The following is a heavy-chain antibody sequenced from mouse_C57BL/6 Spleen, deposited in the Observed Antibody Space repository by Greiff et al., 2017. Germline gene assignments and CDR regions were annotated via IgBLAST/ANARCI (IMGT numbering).Heavy chain of an antibody. D-gene: IGHD2-10*01. CDR2: IDPSDSYT. V-gene: IGHV1-50*01. CDR1: GYTFTSYW. CDR3: AKAGPYYGNPRRYFDV. J-gene: IGHJ1*03. Sequence: QVQLQQPGAELVKPGASVKLSCTASGYTFTSYWMQWVKQRPGQGLEWIGEIDPSDSYTNYNQKFKGKATLTVDTSSSTAYMQLSSLTSEDSAVYYCAKAGPYYGNPRRYFDVWGTGTTVTVSS.